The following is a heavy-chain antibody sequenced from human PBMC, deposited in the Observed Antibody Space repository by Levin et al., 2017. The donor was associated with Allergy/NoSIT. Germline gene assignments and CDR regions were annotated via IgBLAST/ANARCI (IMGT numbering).Heavy chain of an antibody. J-gene: IGHJ4*02. V-gene: IGHV3-30-3*01. CDR2: ISYDGNNQ. CDR1: GFTFSSYA. D-gene: IGHD6-19*01. CDR3: ARDPQGGSGWYFFDY. Sequence: PGGSLRLSCAASGFTFSSYAMHWVRQAPGKGLEWVAVISYDGNNQYYADSVKGRFTISRDSSKNTVYLQMNSLRPEDTAMYYCARDPQGGSGWYFFDYWGQGTLVTVSS.